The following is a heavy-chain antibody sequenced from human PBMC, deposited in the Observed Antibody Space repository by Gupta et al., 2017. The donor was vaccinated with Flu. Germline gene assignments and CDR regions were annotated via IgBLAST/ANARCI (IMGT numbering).Heavy chain of an antibody. CDR3: ARAFTIATDQFDY. J-gene: IGHJ4*02. CDR2: IRIQAKNSTT. D-gene: IGHD3-3*01. V-gene: IGHV3-72*01. Sequence: EVQLVESGGGLVQPGRSLRLSCAASGFTFSHHYMDWVRQAPGRGPDWVGRIRIQAKNSTTEYAASVQGRFTILRDDSRNSLHLQMNSLNTEDTAVYYCARAFTIATDQFDYWGQVTLVTVSS. CDR1: GFTFSHHY.